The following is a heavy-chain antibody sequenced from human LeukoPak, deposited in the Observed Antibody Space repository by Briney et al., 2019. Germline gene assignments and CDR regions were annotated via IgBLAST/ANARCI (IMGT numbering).Heavy chain of an antibody. J-gene: IGHJ4*02. D-gene: IGHD3-16*02. CDR1: GFTFSSYE. CDR3: AREVRLGELSFFDY. CDR2: ISSSGSTI. Sequence: GGSLRLSCAASGFTFSSYEMNWVRQAPGKGLEWVSYISSSGSTIYYADSVKGRFTISRDNAKNSLYLQMNSLRAEDTAVYYCAREVRLGELSFFDYWGQGTLVTVSS. V-gene: IGHV3-48*03.